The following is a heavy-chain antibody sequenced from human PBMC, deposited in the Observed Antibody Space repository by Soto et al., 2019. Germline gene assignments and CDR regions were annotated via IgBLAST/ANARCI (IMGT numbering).Heavy chain of an antibody. CDR3: ARDLSPDSSSWYVPDH. CDR1: GYTFTSYY. J-gene: IGHJ4*02. CDR2: INPSGGST. D-gene: IGHD6-13*01. V-gene: IGHV1-46*01. Sequence: QVQLVQSGAEVKKPGASVKVSCKASGYTFTSYYMHWVRQAPGQGLEWMGIINPSGGSTSYAQKLHGRITRTMHTSTSTVYMELGSLRPEDTALYYCARDLSPDSSSWYVPDHWGQGTLVTVSS.